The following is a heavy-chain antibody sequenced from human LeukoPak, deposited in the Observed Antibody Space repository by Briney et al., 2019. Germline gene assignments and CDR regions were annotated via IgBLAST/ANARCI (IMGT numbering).Heavy chain of an antibody. CDR3: ARVGDRRHPSVGATHFDY. CDR2: ISAYNGNT. CDR1: GYTFTSYG. D-gene: IGHD1-26*01. J-gene: IGHJ4*02. V-gene: IGHV1-18*01. Sequence: GASVKVSCKASGYTFTSYGISWVRQAPGQGLEWMGWISAYNGNTNYAQKLQGRVTMTTDTSTSTAYMELRSLRSDDTAVYYCARVGDRRHPSVGATHFDYWGQGTLVTVSS.